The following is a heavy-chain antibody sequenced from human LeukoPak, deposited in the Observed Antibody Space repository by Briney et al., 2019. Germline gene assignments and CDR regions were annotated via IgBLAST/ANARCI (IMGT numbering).Heavy chain of an antibody. D-gene: IGHD3-16*01. J-gene: IGHJ4*02. Sequence: SETLSLTCTFSGDSISSYYWSWIRQPPGKGLEWIGYIYDSGKTNYNASLISRVTISVDTSKNQFSLKLTSVTPADTAVYYCARGGGTLDYCGQGTLVTVSS. CDR2: IYDSGKT. CDR1: GDSISSYY. CDR3: ARGGGTLDY. V-gene: IGHV4-59*01.